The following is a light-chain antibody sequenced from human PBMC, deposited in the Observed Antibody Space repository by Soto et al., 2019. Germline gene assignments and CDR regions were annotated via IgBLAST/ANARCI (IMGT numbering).Light chain of an antibody. CDR2: DAS. CDR3: QQYNSYSGT. Sequence: DIQMTQSHSTLSASVGARVTITCRASQSISIWLAWYQQKPGKAPKLLIYDASSLESGVPSRFSVSGSGTEFTLTISRLQPDDFAGYYCQQYNSYSGTFGQGTKVDIK. CDR1: QSISIW. J-gene: IGKJ1*01. V-gene: IGKV1-5*01.